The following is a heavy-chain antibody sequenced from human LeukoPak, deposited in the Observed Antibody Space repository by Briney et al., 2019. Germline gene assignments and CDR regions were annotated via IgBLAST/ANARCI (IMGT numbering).Heavy chain of an antibody. CDR2: IKDDGSHT. J-gene: IGHJ4*02. Sequence: SGGSLRLSCAASGFTFSSHWMHWVRQAPGKGLAWVSRIKDDGSHTNYADSVKGRFTISRDNAKNTLSLQMNSLRAEDTAVYYCARGSGIITGIDEWGQGTLVTVSS. V-gene: IGHV3-74*01. D-gene: IGHD6-25*01. CDR3: ARGSGIITGIDE. CDR1: GFTFSSHW.